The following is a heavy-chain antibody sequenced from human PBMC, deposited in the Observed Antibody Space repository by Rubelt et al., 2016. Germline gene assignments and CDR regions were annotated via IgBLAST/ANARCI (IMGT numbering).Heavy chain of an antibody. CDR2: IYYSGST. CDR1: GGSISSGNYY. CDR3: ARLQWELSTIDF. Sequence: QLQLQESGPGLVKPSETLSLTCSVSGGSISSGNYYWGWIRQPPGKGLEWIGSIYYSGSTYYNPSLQSRVTISADTSNNQVALKLGSVTAADTAVYYCARLQWELSTIDFWGQGTLVTGSS. V-gene: IGHV4-39*07. D-gene: IGHD1-26*01. J-gene: IGHJ4*02.